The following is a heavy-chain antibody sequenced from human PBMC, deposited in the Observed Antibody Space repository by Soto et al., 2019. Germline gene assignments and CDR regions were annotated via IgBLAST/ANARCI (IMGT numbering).Heavy chain of an antibody. Sequence: QVQLVQSGAEVKKPGSSVKVSCKASGGTFSRYTFTWVRQAPGQGLEWMGRIIPILDIPNYAQNFQGRVTITADKSTSTAYMDISSLSSDDTALYYCAIRFYGVLVLGSSPPGGDNYGWDVWGQGTTVTVSS. J-gene: IGHJ6*02. CDR3: AIRFYGVLVLGSSPPGGDNYGWDV. D-gene: IGHD2-8*02. CDR1: GGTFSRYT. V-gene: IGHV1-69*02. CDR2: IIPILDIP.